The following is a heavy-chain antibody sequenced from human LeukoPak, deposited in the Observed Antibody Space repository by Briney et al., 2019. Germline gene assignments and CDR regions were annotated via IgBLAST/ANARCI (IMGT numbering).Heavy chain of an antibody. CDR1: GASIISGGYY. Sequence: SETLSLTCTVSGASIISGGYYWSWIRQHPGKGLEWIGYIYYTGSTYYNPSLKNRLTISIDTSKSQFSLKLTSVTAADTAVYYCAGDPITYCGADCYSDWGQGTLVTVSS. D-gene: IGHD2-21*02. CDR3: AGDPITYCGADCYSD. J-gene: IGHJ4*02. V-gene: IGHV4-31*03. CDR2: IYYTGST.